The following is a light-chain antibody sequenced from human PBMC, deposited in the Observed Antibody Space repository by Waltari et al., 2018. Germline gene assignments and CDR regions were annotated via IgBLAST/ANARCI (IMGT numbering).Light chain of an antibody. V-gene: IGLV3-21*04. J-gene: IGLJ2*01. CDR2: DDS. CDR1: NIGGIR. Sequence: SYVLTQAPSVSVAPGKTATITCGGNNIGGIRVHWYRQKPGQAPALVMYDDSDRPSGIPERCAGSNSGNTATLTISRVEAGDEADYYCQVWDSGSRDRHVVFGGGTKLTVL. CDR3: QVWDSGSRDRHVV.